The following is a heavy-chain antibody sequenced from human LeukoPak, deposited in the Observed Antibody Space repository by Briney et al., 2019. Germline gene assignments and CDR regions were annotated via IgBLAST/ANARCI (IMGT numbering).Heavy chain of an antibody. CDR2: ISYDGSNK. D-gene: IGHD4-23*01. V-gene: IGHV3-30-3*01. J-gene: IGHJ4*02. Sequence: GGFLRLSCATSGFTFSSYAMHWVHQAPGKGLEWVAVISYDGSNKYYADSVKGRFTISRDNSKNTLYLQMNSLRAEDTAVYYCAKAEQVPVYGGNSGYWGQGTLVTVSS. CDR1: GFTFSSYA. CDR3: AKAEQVPVYGGNSGY.